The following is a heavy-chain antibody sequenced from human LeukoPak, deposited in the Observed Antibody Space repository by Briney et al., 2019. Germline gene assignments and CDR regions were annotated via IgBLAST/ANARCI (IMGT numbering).Heavy chain of an antibody. V-gene: IGHV4-59*03. Sequence: PSETLSLTCTISGGSISTYYWNWGRQAPGKGLEWIGYIYYSGNTNYKPSLRSRVTISIDTPMNQFSLELSSVTAADSAMYYCTKAAGRNHYDTWGPGTMVTVSS. J-gene: IGHJ3*02. D-gene: IGHD3-10*01. CDR2: IYYSGNT. CDR3: TKAAGRNHYDT. CDR1: GGSISTYY.